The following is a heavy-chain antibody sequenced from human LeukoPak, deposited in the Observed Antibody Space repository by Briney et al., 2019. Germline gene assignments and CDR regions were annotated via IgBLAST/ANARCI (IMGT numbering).Heavy chain of an antibody. D-gene: IGHD6-19*01. J-gene: IGHJ4*02. CDR2: INPNSGGT. CDR1: GFTFTGYY. CDR3: ARAVGGQWLVRGYGYFDY. Sequence: ASVKVSCKASGFTFTGYYIHWVRQAPGQGLEWMGWINPNSGGTNYAQNFQGRVTMTRDTSISTAYMELSRLRSDDTAVYYCARAVGGQWLVRGYGYFDYWGQGTLVTVSS. V-gene: IGHV1-2*02.